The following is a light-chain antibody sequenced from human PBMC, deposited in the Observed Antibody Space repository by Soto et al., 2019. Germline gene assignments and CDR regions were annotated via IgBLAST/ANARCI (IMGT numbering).Light chain of an antibody. CDR3: QQYNSYLWT. V-gene: IGKV3-15*01. J-gene: IGKJ1*01. CDR1: QSVSSN. Sequence: EIVMTQSPATLSVSPGEEATLSCRASQSVSSNLAWYQQKPGQAPRLLIYRASIRATGIPARFSGSGSGIDFTLTISSLQPDDFATYYCQQYNSYLWTFGQGNKVDIK. CDR2: RAS.